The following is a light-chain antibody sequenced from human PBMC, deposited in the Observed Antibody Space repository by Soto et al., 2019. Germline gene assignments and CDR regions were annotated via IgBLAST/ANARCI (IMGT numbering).Light chain of an antibody. CDR1: QSVLYSANNKNY. CDR2: WAS. CDR3: QQYSSSPRGVT. Sequence: DIVMTQSPDSLAVSLGERATINCKSSQSVLYSANNKNYLAWYQQRPGQPPKLLIYWASTRESGVPDRFSGSGSGTDFTLTITSLQAEDFAVYFCQQYSSSPRGVTFGGGTKVEIK. J-gene: IGKJ4*01. V-gene: IGKV4-1*01.